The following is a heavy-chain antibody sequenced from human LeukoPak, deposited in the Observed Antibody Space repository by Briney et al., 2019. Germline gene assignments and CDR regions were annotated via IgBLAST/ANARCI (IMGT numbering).Heavy chain of an antibody. Sequence: PSETLSLTCAVYGGSFSGYYWSWIRQPPGKGLEWIGEINHSGSTNYNPSLKSRVTISVDTSKNQFSLKLSSVTAADTAVYYCARGRDGGLTSYYFDYWGQGTLVTVSS. J-gene: IGHJ4*02. V-gene: IGHV4-34*01. CDR1: GGSFSGYY. D-gene: IGHD4-17*01. CDR2: INHSGST. CDR3: ARGRDGGLTSYYFDY.